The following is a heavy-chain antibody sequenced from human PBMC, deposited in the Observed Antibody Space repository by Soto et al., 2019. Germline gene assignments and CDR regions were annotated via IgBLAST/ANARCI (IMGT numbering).Heavy chain of an antibody. V-gene: IGHV3-23*01. J-gene: IGHJ4*02. CDR2: ISGSGGST. Sequence: GGSLRLSYAASGFTFSSYAMSWVRQAPGKGLEWVSAISGSGGSTYYADSVKGRFTISRDNSKNTLYLQMNSLRAEDTAVYYCAKDKGIAVAGTFVSYFDYWGQGTLVTVSS. CDR1: GFTFSSYA. CDR3: AKDKGIAVAGTFVSYFDY. D-gene: IGHD6-19*01.